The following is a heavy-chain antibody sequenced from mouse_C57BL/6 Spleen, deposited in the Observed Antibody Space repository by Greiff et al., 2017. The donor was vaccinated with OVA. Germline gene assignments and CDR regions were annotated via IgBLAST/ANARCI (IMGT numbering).Heavy chain of an antibody. J-gene: IGHJ2*01. V-gene: IGHV1-22*01. CDR1: GYTFTDYN. CDR3: ARNYSRGNYLDY. Sequence: VQLQRSGPELVKPGASVKMSCKASGYTFTDYNMHWVKQSHGKSLEWIGYINPNNGGTSYNPKFKGKATLTVNKSSSTAYMELRSLTSEDSAVYYCARNYSRGNYLDYGGKGTTLTASS. D-gene: IGHD2-5*01. CDR2: INPNNGGT.